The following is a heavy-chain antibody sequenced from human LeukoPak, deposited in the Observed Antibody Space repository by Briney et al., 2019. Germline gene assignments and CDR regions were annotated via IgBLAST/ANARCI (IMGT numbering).Heavy chain of an antibody. CDR2: IKQDGSEK. Sequence: PGGSLRLSCAASGFTFSSYRMSWVRQAPGKGLEWVANIKQDGSEKYYVDSVKGRFTISRDNAKNSLYLQMNSLSAEDKAVYYCARELGRITIFGVVREMDAFDIWAQGKRVTVFS. V-gene: IGHV3-7*01. CDR1: GFTFSSYR. J-gene: IGHJ3*02. CDR3: ARELGRITIFGVVREMDAFDI. D-gene: IGHD3-3*01.